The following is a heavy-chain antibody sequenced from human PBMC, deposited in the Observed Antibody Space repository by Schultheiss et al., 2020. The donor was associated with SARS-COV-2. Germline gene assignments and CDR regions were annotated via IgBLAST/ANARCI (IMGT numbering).Heavy chain of an antibody. J-gene: IGHJ6*02. CDR3: ARNYGMDV. Sequence: GESLKISCAASGFTFSSYAMSWDRQAPGKGLEWVSAISGSGGSTYYADSVKGRFTISRDNSKNTLYLQMNSLRAEDTAVYYCARNYGMDVWGQGTTVTVSS. CDR2: ISGSGGST. CDR1: GFTFSSYA. V-gene: IGHV3-23*01.